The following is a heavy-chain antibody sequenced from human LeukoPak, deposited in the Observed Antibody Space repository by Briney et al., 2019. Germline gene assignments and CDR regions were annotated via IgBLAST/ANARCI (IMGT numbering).Heavy chain of an antibody. V-gene: IGHV1-2*02. CDR2: NNPNSGGT. D-gene: IGHD3-10*01. CDR3: ARHGPRGDVDY. J-gene: IGHJ4*02. Sequence: EASVKVSCKASGYTFTDYYMDGLGQPPAQGVDWMGWNNPNSGGTNYAKHVQGRVTMSRDTTNSTAYMELSRLRSDDTAGYYCARHGPRGDVDYWGQGTLVTVSS. CDR1: GYTFTDYY.